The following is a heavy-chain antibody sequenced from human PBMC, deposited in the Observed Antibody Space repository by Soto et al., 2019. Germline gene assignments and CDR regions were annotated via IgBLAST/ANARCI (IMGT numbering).Heavy chain of an antibody. CDR1: GYSFTNYW. D-gene: IGHD5-12*01. J-gene: IGHJ4*02. CDR3: VAYSGSSGRHFDY. V-gene: IGHV5-51*01. CDR2: IYPGDSDT. Sequence: GESLKISCKGSGYSFTNYWIGWVRQMPGKVLEWMGMIYPGDSDTRYSPSFQGQVTISADKSITTAYLQWSSLKASDTAMYYCVAYSGSSGRHFDYWGQGTLVTVSS.